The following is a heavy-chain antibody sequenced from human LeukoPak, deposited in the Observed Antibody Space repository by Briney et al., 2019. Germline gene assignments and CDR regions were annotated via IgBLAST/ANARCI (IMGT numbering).Heavy chain of an antibody. CDR3: AKDVNVGGDYFDY. D-gene: IGHD3-10*01. J-gene: IGHJ4*02. Sequence: VASVKVSCKASGGTFSSYAISWVRQAPGQGLEWMGRIIPIFGTANYAQKFQGRVTITTDESTSTAYMELSSLRAEDTAVYYCAKDVNVGGDYFDYWGQGTLVTVSS. V-gene: IGHV1-69*05. CDR2: IIPIFGTA. CDR1: GGTFSSYA.